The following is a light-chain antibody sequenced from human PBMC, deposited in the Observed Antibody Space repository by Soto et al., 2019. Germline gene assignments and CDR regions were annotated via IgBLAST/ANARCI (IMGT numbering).Light chain of an antibody. CDR1: SSDVGGYNY. CDR3: SSYTSSSTVI. Sequence: QSALTPPASVSGSPGQSIALSCTGSSSDVGGYNYVSWYQQHSGKAPKLMIYDVSNRPSGVSDRFSGSKSGNTASLTISGLQAEDEAEYYCSSYTSSSTVIFGGGTKLTVL. V-gene: IGLV2-14*01. J-gene: IGLJ2*01. CDR2: DVS.